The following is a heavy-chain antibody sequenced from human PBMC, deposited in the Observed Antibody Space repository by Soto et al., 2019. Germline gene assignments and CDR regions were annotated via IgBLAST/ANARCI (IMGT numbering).Heavy chain of an antibody. V-gene: IGHV3-23*01. J-gene: IGHJ3*01. CDR3: AEIYSSSSDEAFDV. Sequence: EVELLESGGGLVQPGGSLQLSCVGSGFTFDSNGMSWVRLAPGKGLEWVSFISGSGVSTSYAESVKGRVTMSRDNSKNMVFLQMHSLRVEDTATYYCAEIYSSSSDEAFDVWGQGKVVTVSS. CDR2: ISGSGVST. CDR1: GFTFDSNG. D-gene: IGHD6-6*01.